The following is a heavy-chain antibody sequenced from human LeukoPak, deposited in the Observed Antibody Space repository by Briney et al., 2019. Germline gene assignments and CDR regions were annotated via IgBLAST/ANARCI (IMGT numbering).Heavy chain of an antibody. CDR2: IRSKAYGGTT. D-gene: IGHD6-19*01. CDR3: TRVAYSSGWYIGYYFDY. J-gene: IGHJ4*02. V-gene: IGHV3-49*03. Sequence: GGSLRLSCTASGFTFGDYAMSWFRQAPGKGLEWVGFIRSKAYGGTTEYAASVKGRFTISRDDSKSIAYLQMNSLKTEDTAVYYCTRVAYSSGWYIGYYFDYWGQGTLVTVSS. CDR1: GFTFGDYA.